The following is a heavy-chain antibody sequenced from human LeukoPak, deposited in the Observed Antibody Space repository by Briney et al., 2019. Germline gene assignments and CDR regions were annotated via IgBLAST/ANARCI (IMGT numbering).Heavy chain of an antibody. D-gene: IGHD2-2*01. Sequence: GGSLRLSCAGSEFTFRSYSVHWVRQAPGKGLEWVSSISGSSDDIYYADSVKGRFTISRDNSKNSLYLQMNSLRAEDTALYYCARGGDIVVVPAAMSVRLAYYYYMDVWGKGTTVTVSS. V-gene: IGHV3-21*04. J-gene: IGHJ6*03. CDR3: ARGGDIVVVPAAMSVRLAYYYYMDV. CDR2: ISGSSDDI. CDR1: EFTFRSYS.